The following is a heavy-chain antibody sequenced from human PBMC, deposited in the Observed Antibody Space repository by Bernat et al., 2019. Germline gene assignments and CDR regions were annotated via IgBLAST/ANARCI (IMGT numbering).Heavy chain of an antibody. V-gene: IGHV3-33*01. J-gene: IGHJ4*02. CDR1: GFTFSSYG. CDR2: IWYDGSNK. Sequence: QVQLVESGGGVVQPGRSLRLSCAASGFTFSSYGMHWVRQAPGKGLEWVAVIWYDGSNKYYADSVKGRFTISRDNPKNTLYLQMNSLRAEDTAVYYCARDEGPRALGYWGQGTLVTVSS. CDR3: ARDEGPRALGY.